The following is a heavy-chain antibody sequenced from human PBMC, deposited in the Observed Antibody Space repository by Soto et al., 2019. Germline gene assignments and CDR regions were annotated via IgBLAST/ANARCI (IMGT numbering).Heavy chain of an antibody. Sequence: ASVNVSCKASGNTFTSYDINWVRQATGHGLEWMGWINPNSGNIGYAQKFQGRVTMTRDTAIRTAYMEVSRLRSDETAVYYCARGRASRSYYLSDYWGQGTLVTV. D-gene: IGHD3-10*01. J-gene: IGHJ4*02. CDR3: ARGRASRSYYLSDY. CDR2: INPNSGNI. CDR1: GNTFTSYD. V-gene: IGHV1-8*01.